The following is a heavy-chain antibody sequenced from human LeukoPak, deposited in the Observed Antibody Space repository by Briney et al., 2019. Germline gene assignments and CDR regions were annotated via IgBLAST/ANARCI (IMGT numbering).Heavy chain of an antibody. CDR1: GGTFSSYA. CDR2: IIPIFGTA. D-gene: IGHD3-10*01. Sequence: ASVKVSCKASGGTFSSYAISWVRQAPGQGLEWMGGIIPIFGTANYAQKFQGRVTITADKSTSTAYMELSSLRSEDTAVYYCARRGLEDGYYYGSGSYYYYFDYWGQGTLVTVSS. CDR3: ARRGLEDGYYYGSGSYYYYFDY. V-gene: IGHV1-69*06. J-gene: IGHJ4*02.